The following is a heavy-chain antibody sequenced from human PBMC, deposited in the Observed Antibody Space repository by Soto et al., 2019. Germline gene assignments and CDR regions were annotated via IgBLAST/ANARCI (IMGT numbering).Heavy chain of an antibody. V-gene: IGHV3-74*03. CDR3: ARAQWPYSFDH. J-gene: IGHJ4*01. Sequence: GGSMRLSCAAAGFTLSRHWMHCVRQAPGGGPVWGSRIKPDATYTTHGGSGRGRFHISRDNAKNTLYLQMNSLRVDDTAVYYCARAQWPYSFDHWGQGTLVTVS. CDR2: IKPDATYT. D-gene: IGHD6-19*01. CDR1: GFTLSRHW.